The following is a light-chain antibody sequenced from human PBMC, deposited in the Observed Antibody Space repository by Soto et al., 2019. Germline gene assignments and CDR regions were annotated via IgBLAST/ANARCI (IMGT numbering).Light chain of an antibody. CDR2: GNS. V-gene: IGLV1-40*01. CDR1: SSNIGAGYD. Sequence: QSVLTQPPSVPGAPGQRVTISCTGSSSNIGAGYDVHWYQQLPGTAPKLLIYGNSNRPSGVPDRFSGSKSGTSASLAITGLQAEDEADYYCQSYASSLSGSVFGGGTKLTVL. CDR3: QSYASSLSGSV. J-gene: IGLJ3*02.